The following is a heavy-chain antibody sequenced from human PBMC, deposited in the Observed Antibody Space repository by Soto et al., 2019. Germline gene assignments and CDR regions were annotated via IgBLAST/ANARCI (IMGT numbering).Heavy chain of an antibody. D-gene: IGHD3-9*01. J-gene: IGHJ6*02. CDR1: GFTFSSYG. V-gene: IGHV3-33*01. Sequence: QVQLVESGGGVVQPGRSLRLSCAASGFTFSSYGMHWVRQAPGKGLEGVAVIWFDGSNKYYADSVKGRFTISRDNSNNTLYLQMNSLRAGDTAVYYCARQHRDILTGLRWNGMDVWGQGTTVTVSS. CDR3: ARQHRDILTGLRWNGMDV. CDR2: IWFDGSNK.